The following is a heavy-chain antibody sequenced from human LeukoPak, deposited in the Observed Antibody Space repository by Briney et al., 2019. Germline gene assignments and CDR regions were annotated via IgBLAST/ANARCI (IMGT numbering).Heavy chain of an antibody. J-gene: IGHJ4*02. CDR1: GGSISGYF. V-gene: IGHV4-4*07. CDR2: IYSSGST. D-gene: IGHD3-10*01. CDR3: ARWTGSFDY. Sequence: PSETLSLTCSVSGGSISGYFWSRIRQPAGKGLEWIGRIYSSGSTNYNPSLKSRVTMSLDTSENQFSLKLSSVTAADTAVYYCARWTGSFDYWGQGTLVTVSS.